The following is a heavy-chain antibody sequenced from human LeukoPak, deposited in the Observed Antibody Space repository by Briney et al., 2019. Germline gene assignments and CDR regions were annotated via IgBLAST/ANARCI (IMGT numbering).Heavy chain of an antibody. CDR1: GGSISSGSYY. CDR2: IYTSGST. CDR3: ARDYSAIFGV. D-gene: IGHD3-3*01. J-gene: IGHJ6*04. V-gene: IGHV4-61*02. Sequence: PSQTLSLTCTVSGGSISSGSYYWNWIRQPAGKGLEWIGRIYTSGSTNYNPSLKSRVTISVDPSKTQFSLKLSSVTAADTAVYYCARDYSAIFGVWGKGTTVTVSS.